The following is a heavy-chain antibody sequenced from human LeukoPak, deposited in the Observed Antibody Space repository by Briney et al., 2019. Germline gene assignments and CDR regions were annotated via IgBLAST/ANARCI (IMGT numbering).Heavy chain of an antibody. Sequence: GRSLRLSCAASGFTSSDAWMSWVRQAPGKGLEWLGRIKSRTEGGTTQYAAPVKGRFTISRDDSKETVYLQMNSLTTEDTAVYYCTRAGTTWFHSWGQGTLVIVSS. CDR2: IKSRTEGGTT. J-gene: IGHJ5*01. V-gene: IGHV3-15*01. CDR1: GFTSSDAW. CDR3: TRAGTTWFHS. D-gene: IGHD1-7*01.